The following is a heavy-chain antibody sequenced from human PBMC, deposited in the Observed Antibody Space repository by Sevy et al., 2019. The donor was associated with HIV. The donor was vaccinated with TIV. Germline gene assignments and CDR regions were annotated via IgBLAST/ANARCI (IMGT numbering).Heavy chain of an antibody. V-gene: IGHV3-21*06. CDR2: VSGSSNYI. J-gene: IGHJ4*02. CDR1: GFTFNNYN. D-gene: IGHD3-10*01. CDR3: ARGPPDGSYDYFDY. Sequence: GGSLRLSCATSGFTFNNYNMNWVRQAPGKGLEWVSSVSGSSNYIYYAESVKGRFIISRDNTKNTLYLRMNSLRVDDTALYYCARGPPDGSYDYFDYWGQGTLVTVSS.